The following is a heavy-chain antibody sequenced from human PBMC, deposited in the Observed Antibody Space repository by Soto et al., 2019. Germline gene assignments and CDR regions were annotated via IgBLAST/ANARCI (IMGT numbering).Heavy chain of an antibody. J-gene: IGHJ5*02. CDR2: INHSGST. CDR3: ARGGGDIVVVPAANNWFDP. V-gene: IGHV4-34*01. CDR1: GGSFSGYY. Sequence: SETLSLTCAVYGGSFSGYYWSWIRQPPGKGLERIGEINHSGSTNYNPSLKSRVTISVDTSKNQFSLKLSSVTAADTAVYYCARGGGDIVVVPAANNWFDPWGQGTLVTVSS. D-gene: IGHD2-2*01.